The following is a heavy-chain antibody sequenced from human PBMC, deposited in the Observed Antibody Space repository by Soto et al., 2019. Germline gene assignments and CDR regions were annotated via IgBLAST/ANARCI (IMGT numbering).Heavy chain of an antibody. J-gene: IGHJ4*02. CDR1: GLTFSSYW. D-gene: IGHD6-13*01. V-gene: IGHV3-7*01. CDR2: IRQDGSDK. Sequence: EVQLVESGGGLVKPGGSLRLSCSASGLTFSSYWMSWVRQAPGKGLEWVANIRQDGSDKFYIDSVKGRFTVSRDNAKNSLYLQMNSLRTEDTAVYYCATDNIAAIWGQGTLVTVSS. CDR3: ATDNIAAI.